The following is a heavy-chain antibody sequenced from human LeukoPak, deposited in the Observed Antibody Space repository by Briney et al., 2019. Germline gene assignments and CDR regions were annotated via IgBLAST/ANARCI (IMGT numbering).Heavy chain of an antibody. J-gene: IGHJ4*02. Sequence: GGSLRLSCAASGFTFSTYWMSWVRQAPGKGLEWVANIKQDGSEKYYVDSVKGRFTISRDNAKNSLYLQMNSLRAEDTAVYYCARDLKYYDFWSGYDYWGQGTLVTVSS. CDR2: IKQDGSEK. CDR1: GFTFSTYW. V-gene: IGHV3-7*01. CDR3: ARDLKYYDFWSGYDY. D-gene: IGHD3-3*01.